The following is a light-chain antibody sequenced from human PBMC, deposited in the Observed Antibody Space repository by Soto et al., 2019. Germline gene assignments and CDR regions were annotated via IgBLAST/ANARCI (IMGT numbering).Light chain of an antibody. CDR1: NSDVGGYNY. J-gene: IGLJ2*01. CDR2: DVS. V-gene: IGLV2-14*01. CDR3: SSYTSSSTVV. Sequence: QSALTQPASVSGSPGQSITISCTGTNSDVGGYNYVSWYQQHPGKAPKLLIYDVSNRPSGLSNRFSGSKSGNTDSLTISGLQAEDEALYYCSSYTSSSTVVFGGGTKLTVL.